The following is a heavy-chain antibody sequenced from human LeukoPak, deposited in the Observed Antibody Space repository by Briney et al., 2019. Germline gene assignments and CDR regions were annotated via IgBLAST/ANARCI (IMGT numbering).Heavy chain of an antibody. V-gene: IGHV4-4*07. CDR1: GGSISSYS. D-gene: IGHD5-12*01. CDR2: IYTSGTT. Sequence: SETLSLTCIVSGGSISSYSWTWIRQPAWEGLEWIGRIYTSGTTNYEPSLKSRVSMSVDTSKNQFSLKLSSVTAADTAVYYCAGEAGGGYARAFDIWGQGTMVTVSS. J-gene: IGHJ3*02. CDR3: AGEAGGGYARAFDI.